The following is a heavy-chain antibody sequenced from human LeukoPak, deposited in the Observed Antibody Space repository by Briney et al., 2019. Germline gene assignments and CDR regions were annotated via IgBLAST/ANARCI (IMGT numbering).Heavy chain of an antibody. J-gene: IGHJ4*02. CDR2: ISSSSSTI. CDR3: ARLTYYYDSSGLN. Sequence: PGGSLRLSCAASGFTFSSYSMNWVRQAPGKGLEWVSYISSSSSTIYYADSVKGRFTISRDNAENSLYLQMNSLRAEDTAVYYCARLTYYYDSSGLNWGQGTLVTVSS. CDR1: GFTFSSYS. D-gene: IGHD3-22*01. V-gene: IGHV3-48*01.